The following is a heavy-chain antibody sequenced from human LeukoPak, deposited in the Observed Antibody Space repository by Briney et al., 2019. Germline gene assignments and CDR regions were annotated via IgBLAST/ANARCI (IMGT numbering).Heavy chain of an antibody. J-gene: IGHJ6*02. CDR3: ARKGQYYNGMDV. CDR1: GFTFRSHA. CDR2: IYENGGTT. V-gene: IGHV3-23*01. Sequence: PGGFLRLSCVGSGFTFRSHAMSWVRQAPEKGLEFVSGIYENGGTTYYADSVKGRFSISRDNAKNSLYLQMDSLRAEDTAVYYCARKGQYYNGMDVWGQGTTVTVSS.